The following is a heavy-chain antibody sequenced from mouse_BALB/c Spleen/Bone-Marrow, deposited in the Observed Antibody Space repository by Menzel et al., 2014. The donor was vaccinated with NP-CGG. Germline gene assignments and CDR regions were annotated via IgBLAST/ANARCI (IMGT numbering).Heavy chain of an antibody. CDR2: ISDGGSYT. V-gene: IGHV5-4*02. D-gene: IGHD2-14*01. Sequence: EVQGVESGGDLVKPGGSLKLSCAASGFTFSDYYMYWVRQTPEKRLEWVATISDGGSYTYYPDSVEGRFTISRDNAKNNLYLHMSSLKSEDTAMYYCARDGDYKYAWFAYWGQGTLVTVSA. J-gene: IGHJ3*01. CDR3: ARDGDYKYAWFAY. CDR1: GFTFSDYY.